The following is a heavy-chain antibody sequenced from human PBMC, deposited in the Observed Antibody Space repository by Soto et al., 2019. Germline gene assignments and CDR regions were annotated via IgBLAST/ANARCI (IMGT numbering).Heavy chain of an antibody. CDR1: GGTFSSYA. CDR2: IIPIFGTA. J-gene: IGHJ4*02. Sequence: GASVKVSCKASGGTFSSYAISWVRQAPGQGLEWMGGIIPIFGTANYAQKFQGRVTITADKSTSTAYMELSSLRSEDTAVYYCATTPHSSGYPLDYWGQGTLVTVSS. CDR3: ATTPHSSGYPLDY. D-gene: IGHD3-22*01. V-gene: IGHV1-69*06.